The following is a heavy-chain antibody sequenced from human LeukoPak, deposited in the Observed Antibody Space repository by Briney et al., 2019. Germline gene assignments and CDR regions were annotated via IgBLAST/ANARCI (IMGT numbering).Heavy chain of an antibody. D-gene: IGHD3-22*01. Sequence: GGSLRLSCAASGFNFGAYTINWVRQAPGKGLEWVSCIFSRSESILYADSVKGRFSISRDNAKNLLYQQIDSLRVEDTAVYYCARDFFHSSESRPFDYWGQGTLVTVSS. CDR2: IFSRSESI. CDR1: GFNFGAYT. J-gene: IGHJ4*02. V-gene: IGHV3-21*06. CDR3: ARDFFHSSESRPFDY.